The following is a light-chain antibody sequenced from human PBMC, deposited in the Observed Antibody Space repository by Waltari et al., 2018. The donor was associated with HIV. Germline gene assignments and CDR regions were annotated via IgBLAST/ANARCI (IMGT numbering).Light chain of an antibody. CDR1: SSNIENDN. V-gene: IGLV1-47*01. CDR3: VGWDSRLRGYV. Sequence: QSVLTQPPSASGAPGQRVTISCSGSSSNIENDNVYWYQQFPGAAPKLLIYNDTQRPSGVPDRFTGSKSGTSASLAIGGLRSDDEADYYCVGWDSRLRGYVFGAGTKVTVL. CDR2: NDT. J-gene: IGLJ1*01.